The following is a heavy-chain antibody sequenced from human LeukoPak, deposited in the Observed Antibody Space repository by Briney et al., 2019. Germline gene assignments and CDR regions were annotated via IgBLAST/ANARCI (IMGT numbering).Heavy chain of an antibody. D-gene: IGHD1-26*01. Sequence: ASVKVSCKASGYTFTSYGISWVRQAPGQGLEWMGWISAYNGNTNYAQKLQGRVTMTTDTSTGTAYMELRSLRSDDTAVYYCARVVGRIVRATSGYYFDYWGQGTLVTVSS. CDR3: ARVVGRIVRATSGYYFDY. J-gene: IGHJ4*02. CDR1: GYTFTSYG. CDR2: ISAYNGNT. V-gene: IGHV1-18*01.